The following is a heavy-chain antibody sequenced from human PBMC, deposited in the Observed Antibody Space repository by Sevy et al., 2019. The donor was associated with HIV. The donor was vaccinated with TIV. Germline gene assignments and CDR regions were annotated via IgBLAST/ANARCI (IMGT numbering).Heavy chain of an antibody. V-gene: IGHV4-59*13. D-gene: IGHD6-6*01. J-gene: IGHJ3*02. CDR3: ARDRLSDAFDI. Sequence: SETLSLTCTVSGGSISSYYWSWIRQPPGKGLEWIGYIYYSGSTNYNPSLKSRVTISVDTSKNQFSLKLSSGTAADTAVFYCARDRLSDAFDIWGQGTMVTVSS. CDR1: GGSISSYY. CDR2: IYYSGST.